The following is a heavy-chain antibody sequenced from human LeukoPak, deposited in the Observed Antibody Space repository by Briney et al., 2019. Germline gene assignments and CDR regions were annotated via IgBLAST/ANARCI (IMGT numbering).Heavy chain of an antibody. Sequence: ASVKVSCKASGGTFSSYAISWVRHAPGQGLEWMGRIIPIFGTANYAQKFQGRVTITTDESTSTAYMELNSLRSEDTAVYYCARAWSGYSPYYFDFWGQGTLVTVSS. V-gene: IGHV1-69*05. D-gene: IGHD3-3*01. J-gene: IGHJ4*02. CDR1: GGTFSSYA. CDR2: IIPIFGTA. CDR3: ARAWSGYSPYYFDF.